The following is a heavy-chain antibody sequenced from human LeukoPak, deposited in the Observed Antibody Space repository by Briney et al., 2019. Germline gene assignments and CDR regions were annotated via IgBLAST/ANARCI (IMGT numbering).Heavy chain of an antibody. D-gene: IGHD3-10*01. V-gene: IGHV1-69*06. CDR2: IIPIFGTA. CDR3: ARDVTTMVRVFDY. Sequence: SVKVSCKASGGTFSSYAISWVRQAPGQGLEWMGGIIPIFGTANYAQKFQGRVTITADKSTSTAYMELSSLRSEDTAVYYCARDVTTMVRVFDYWGQGTLVTVSS. CDR1: GGTFSSYA. J-gene: IGHJ4*02.